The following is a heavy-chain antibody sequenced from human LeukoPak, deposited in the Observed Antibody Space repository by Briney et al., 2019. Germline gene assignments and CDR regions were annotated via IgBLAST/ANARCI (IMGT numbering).Heavy chain of an antibody. CDR3: ARDEGITIGVDP. CDR2: IYYSGIT. D-gene: IGHD3-9*01. V-gene: IGHV4-30-4*01. J-gene: IGHJ5*02. Sequence: PSETLSLTCTVSGGSISSGDYYWSWIRQPPGKGLEWIGYIYYSGITYYNPSLKSRVTISVDTSKNQFSLKMSSVTAADTAVYYCARDEGITIGVDPWGQGTLVTVSS. CDR1: GGSISSGDYY.